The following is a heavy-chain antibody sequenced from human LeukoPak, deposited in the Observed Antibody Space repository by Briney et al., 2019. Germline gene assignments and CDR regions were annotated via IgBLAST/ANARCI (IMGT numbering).Heavy chain of an antibody. Sequence: ASVTLSFTAAGYTFTDYAMHWVRQAPGQRLEWMGWINAGNGNTKYSQKFQGRVSITRDTAASTAYMELSSLKTEDTAVYYCARELWPFYFDYWGQGTLVTVSS. CDR1: GYTFTDYA. CDR3: ARELWPFYFDY. V-gene: IGHV1-3*01. CDR2: INAGNGNT. J-gene: IGHJ4*02. D-gene: IGHD3-10*01.